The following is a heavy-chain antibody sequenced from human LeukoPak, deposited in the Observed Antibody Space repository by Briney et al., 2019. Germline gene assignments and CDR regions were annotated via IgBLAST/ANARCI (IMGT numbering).Heavy chain of an antibody. J-gene: IGHJ4*02. CDR1: GFTFSSYA. Sequence: GGSLRLSCAASGFTFSSYAMSWVRQTPGRGLEWVSAISGSAGSTYYADSVKGRLTISRDYSKNTLNLQMNSLRAEDTAVYYCAKDGRPMITYYFDYWGQGTLVTVSS. CDR2: ISGSAGST. CDR3: AKDGRPMITYYFDY. V-gene: IGHV3-23*01. D-gene: IGHD3-16*01.